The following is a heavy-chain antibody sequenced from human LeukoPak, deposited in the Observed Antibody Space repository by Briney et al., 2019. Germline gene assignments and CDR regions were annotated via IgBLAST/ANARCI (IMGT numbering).Heavy chain of an antibody. CDR1: GGSISSNY. D-gene: IGHD6-19*01. Sequence: SQTLSLTCTVSGGSISSNYWNWIRQPPGKGLEWIGNIYYSGSTYYNPSLMSRVTISVDRSRNQFSLNLTSSTAADTAVYYCARVTIAVAGDFDAFDIWGQGTMVTVSS. CDR2: IYYSGST. CDR3: ARVTIAVAGDFDAFDI. J-gene: IGHJ3*02. V-gene: IGHV4-59*01.